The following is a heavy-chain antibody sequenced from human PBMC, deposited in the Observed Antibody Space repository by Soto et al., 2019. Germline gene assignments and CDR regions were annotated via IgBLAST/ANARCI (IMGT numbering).Heavy chain of an antibody. CDR1: GFTFSSYA. Sequence: GGSLRLSCAASGFTFSSYAMSWVRQAPGKGLEWVSAISGSGGSTYYADSVKGRFTISRDNSKNTLYLQMNSLRAEDTAVYYCAKDTAMVTYYYYGMDVWGQGTTVTVSS. J-gene: IGHJ6*02. CDR2: ISGSGGST. CDR3: AKDTAMVTYYYYGMDV. V-gene: IGHV3-23*01. D-gene: IGHD5-18*01.